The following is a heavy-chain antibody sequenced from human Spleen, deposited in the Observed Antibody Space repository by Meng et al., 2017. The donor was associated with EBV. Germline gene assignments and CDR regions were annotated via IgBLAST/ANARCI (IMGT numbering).Heavy chain of an antibody. CDR2: IHHSGST. J-gene: IGHJ4*02. CDR1: GGSFSGYY. V-gene: IGHV4-34*01. D-gene: IGHD5-12*01. Sequence: QLQQCGAGLLKPSETLSLTCGVYGGSFSGYYWRRIRQPPGKGLKWIGEIHHSGSTNYNPSLKSRVTISVDTSKNQFSLNLISVTAADTAVYYCASAPPGLPHDSWGQGTLVTVSS. CDR3: ASAPPGLPHDS.